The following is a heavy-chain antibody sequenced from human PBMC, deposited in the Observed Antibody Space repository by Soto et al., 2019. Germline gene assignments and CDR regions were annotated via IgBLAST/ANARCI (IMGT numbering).Heavy chain of an antibody. J-gene: IGHJ6*02. D-gene: IGHD2-15*01. CDR2: ISYDGSNK. CDR3: AKDLEVAATRKFYYYGMDV. V-gene: IGHV3-30*18. CDR1: GFTFSSYG. Sequence: GGSLRLSCAASGFTFSSYGMHWVRQAPGKGLEWVAVISYDGSNKYYADSVKGRFTISRDNSKNTLYLQMNSLRAEDTAVYYCAKDLEVAATRKFYYYGMDVWGQGTTVTVSS.